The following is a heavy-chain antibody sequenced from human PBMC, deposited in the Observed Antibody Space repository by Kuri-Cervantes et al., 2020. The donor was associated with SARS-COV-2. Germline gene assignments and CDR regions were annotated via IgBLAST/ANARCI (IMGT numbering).Heavy chain of an antibody. J-gene: IGHJ4*02. Sequence: LSLTCAASGFTFSSYSMNWVRQAPGKGLEWVAVISYDGSNKYYADSVKGRFTISRDNSKNTLYLQMNSLKTEDTAVYYCTTLIDYWGQGALVTVSS. CDR2: ISYDGSNK. CDR1: GFTFSSYS. V-gene: IGHV3-30*03. CDR3: TTLIDY.